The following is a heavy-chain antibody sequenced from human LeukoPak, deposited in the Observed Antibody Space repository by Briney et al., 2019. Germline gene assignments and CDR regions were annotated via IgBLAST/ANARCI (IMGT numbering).Heavy chain of an antibody. J-gene: IGHJ5*02. CDR1: GGSISSGSYY. Sequence: PSETLSLTCTVSGGSISSGSYYWSWILQPAGKGLEWIGRIYTSGSTNYNPSLKSRVTISVDTSKNQFSLKLSSVTAADTAVYYCAREPNYCSSTSCYLLNWFDPWGQGTLVTVSS. CDR2: IYTSGST. D-gene: IGHD2-2*01. V-gene: IGHV4-61*02. CDR3: AREPNYCSSTSCYLLNWFDP.